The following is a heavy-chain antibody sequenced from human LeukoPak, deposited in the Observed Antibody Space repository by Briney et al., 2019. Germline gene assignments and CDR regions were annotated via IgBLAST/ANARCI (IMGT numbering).Heavy chain of an antibody. J-gene: IGHJ5*02. Sequence: SGPTLVKPTQTLTLTCTFSGFSLSTSAVGVGWIRQPPGRALEWLALIYWNGDKCYSPSLRSRLTITKDTSKNQVVLTMTNMDPVDTATYYCARRIRFGESSKENWFVPWGQGTLVTVSS. D-gene: IGHD3-10*01. CDR3: ARRIRFGESSKENWFVP. V-gene: IGHV2-5*01. CDR1: GFSLSTSAVG. CDR2: IYWNGDK.